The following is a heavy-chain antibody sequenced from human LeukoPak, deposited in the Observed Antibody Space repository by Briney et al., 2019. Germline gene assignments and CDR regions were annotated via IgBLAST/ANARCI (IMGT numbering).Heavy chain of an antibody. V-gene: IGHV1-2*02. Sequence: EASVKASCKASGYTFTGYYIHWVRQAPGQGLEWMGWINPNSGGTNSAQKFQGRVTLTRDTSISTAYLELSSLRSDDTAVYYCARDLGSGWIIVDYWGQGTLVTVSS. CDR3: ARDLGSGWIIVDY. D-gene: IGHD6-19*01. CDR1: GYTFTGYY. J-gene: IGHJ4*02. CDR2: INPNSGGT.